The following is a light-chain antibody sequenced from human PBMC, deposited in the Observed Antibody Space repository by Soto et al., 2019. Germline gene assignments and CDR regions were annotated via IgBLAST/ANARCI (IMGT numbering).Light chain of an antibody. V-gene: IGLV2-14*01. J-gene: IGLJ2*01. CDR2: DVS. CDR1: SSDVGGYNY. Sequence: QSALTQPASVSGSPGPSITISCTGTSSDVGGYNYVSWYQQHPGKAPKLMIYDVSNRPSGVSNRFSGYKSGNTASLTISGLQAEDEADYYCSSYTSSSTVVFGGGTKLTVL. CDR3: SSYTSSSTVV.